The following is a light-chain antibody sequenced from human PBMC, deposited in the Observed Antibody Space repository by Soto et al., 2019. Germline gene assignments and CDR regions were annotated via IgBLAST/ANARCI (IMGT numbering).Light chain of an antibody. CDR1: QSVSSSY. CDR2: DAS. J-gene: IGKJ1*01. Sequence: EIVLTQSPGTLSLSPGERATLSCRASQSVSSSYLAWYQQKPGQAPRLLIYDASTRATGIPDRISGSGSGTDFTLTISRLEPEDFAVEYCQQYGSSPWTFGQGTRVEIK. V-gene: IGKV3-20*01. CDR3: QQYGSSPWT.